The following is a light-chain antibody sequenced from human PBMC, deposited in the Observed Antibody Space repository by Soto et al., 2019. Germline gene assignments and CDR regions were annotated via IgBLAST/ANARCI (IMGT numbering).Light chain of an antibody. J-gene: IGLJ3*02. Sequence: QSVLTQPPSVSGAPGQRVTISCTGSSSNIGAGHDVHWYQQLPGTAPKLLVSGNTNRPSGVPDRFSGSNSGTSASLAITGLQAEDEADYYCQSFDSSLNGWVFGGGTQLTVL. CDR1: SSNIGAGHD. CDR2: GNT. CDR3: QSFDSSLNGWV. V-gene: IGLV1-40*01.